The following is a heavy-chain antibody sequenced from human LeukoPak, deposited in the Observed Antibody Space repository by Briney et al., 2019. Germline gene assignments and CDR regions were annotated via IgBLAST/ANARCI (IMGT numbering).Heavy chain of an antibody. Sequence: SETLSLTCTVSGGSISSSSYYWGWIRQPPGKGLEWIGSIYYSGSTYYNPSLKSRVTISVDTSKNQFSLKLSSVTAADTAVYYCAREEVTMVRGVIITRFDYWGQGTLVTVSS. D-gene: IGHD3-10*01. CDR3: AREEVTMVRGVIITRFDY. V-gene: IGHV4-39*07. J-gene: IGHJ4*02. CDR2: IYYSGST. CDR1: GGSISSSSYY.